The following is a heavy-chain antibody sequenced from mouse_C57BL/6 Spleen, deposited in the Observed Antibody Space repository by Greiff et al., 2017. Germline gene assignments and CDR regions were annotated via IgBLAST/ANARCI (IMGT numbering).Heavy chain of an antibody. CDR1: GFTFSDYG. CDR2: ISSGSSTI. Sequence: EVMLVESGGGLVKPGGSLKLSCAASGFTFSDYGMHWVRQAPEKGLEWVAYISSGSSTIYYADTVQGRFTISRDNAKNTLFLQMTSLRSEDTAMYYCARRAPRAMDYWGQGTSVTVSS. V-gene: IGHV5-17*01. D-gene: IGHD3-1*01. J-gene: IGHJ4*01. CDR3: ARRAPRAMDY.